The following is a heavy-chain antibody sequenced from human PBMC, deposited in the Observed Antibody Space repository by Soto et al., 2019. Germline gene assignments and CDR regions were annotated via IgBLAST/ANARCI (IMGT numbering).Heavy chain of an antibody. D-gene: IGHD1-26*01. J-gene: IGHJ4*02. Sequence: GGSLRLSCEASGFTFSGFDMHWVRQPTGKGLEWVSTIGTAGDTYYAVSVKGRFTISRDNAKNSLSLQMNSLRAGDTAVYYCARRTYSGVVGDYWGQGTLVTVSS. CDR2: IGTAGDT. CDR3: ARRTYSGVVGDY. CDR1: GFTFSGFD. V-gene: IGHV3-13*01.